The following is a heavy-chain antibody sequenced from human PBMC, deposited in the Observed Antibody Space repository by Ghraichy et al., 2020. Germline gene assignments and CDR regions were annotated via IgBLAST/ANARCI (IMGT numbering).Heavy chain of an antibody. Sequence: SETLSLTCAVSGGSISSNNWWTWVRQSPGEGLEWIGEIYHSGRTTYNPSLKSRVTVSVDKSKNQFSLKLSSVTAADTAVYYCARAPYAYYGMDVWGQGTTVTVSS. CDR3: ARAPYAYYGMDV. J-gene: IGHJ6*02. D-gene: IGHD3-16*01. CDR2: IYHSGRT. V-gene: IGHV4-4*02. CDR1: GGSISSNNW.